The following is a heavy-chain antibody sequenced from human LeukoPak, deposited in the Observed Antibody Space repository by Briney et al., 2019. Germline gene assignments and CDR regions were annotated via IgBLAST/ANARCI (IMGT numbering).Heavy chain of an antibody. D-gene: IGHD2-2*01. J-gene: IGHJ4*02. CDR1: GFTFSSYA. Sequence: GGSRRLSCAASGFTFSSYAMSWVRQAPGKGLEWVSAISGSGGSTYYAYSVKGRFTISRDNSKNTLYLQMNSLRAEDTPVYYCAKGDRDRYCSSTSCYLFDYWGQGTLVTVSS. CDR3: AKGDRDRYCSSTSCYLFDY. CDR2: ISGSGGST. V-gene: IGHV3-23*01.